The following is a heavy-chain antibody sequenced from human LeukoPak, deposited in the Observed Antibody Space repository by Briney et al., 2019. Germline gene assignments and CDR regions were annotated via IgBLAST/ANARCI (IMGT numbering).Heavy chain of an antibody. D-gene: IGHD3-22*01. Sequence: SVKVSCKASGYTFTSYDITWVRQATGQGLEWMGGMNPHSGNTGYAQKFQGRVTMTRNTPISTAYMELSSLRSEDTAVYYCARGHVDPEFDSSGYPFDWGQGTLVTVSS. J-gene: IGHJ4*02. CDR2: MNPHSGNT. CDR3: ARGHVDPEFDSSGYPFD. CDR1: GYTFTSYD. V-gene: IGHV1-8*01.